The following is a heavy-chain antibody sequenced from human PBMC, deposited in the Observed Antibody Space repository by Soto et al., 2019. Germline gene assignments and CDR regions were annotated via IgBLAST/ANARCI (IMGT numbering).Heavy chain of an antibody. V-gene: IGHV4-39*01. J-gene: IGHJ4*02. CDR2: IYYSGST. CDR3: SSLHYYDSCGLLH. D-gene: IGHD3-22*01. Sequence: SETLSLTCTVSGCSISSSSYYWCWILQPPGKGLEWIGSIYYSGSTYYNPSLKSRVTISVDTSKNQFSLKLSSVTAADTAVYYWSSLHYYDSCGLLHWCQGTLVSVSS. CDR1: GCSISSSSYY.